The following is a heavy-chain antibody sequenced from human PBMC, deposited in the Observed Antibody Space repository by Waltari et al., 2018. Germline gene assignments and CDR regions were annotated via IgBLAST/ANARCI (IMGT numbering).Heavy chain of an antibody. Sequence: QVYLQESGPGLVQPSQTLSLTCTVSGASINSRGFYWIWLRHHPRKGLEWVGYIYSKGDTFDNPSRKSRVIISVDKSRNQLARKMTAATAADSAVYFCARAGDSYYAMDVWGQGTTVTVSS. V-gene: IGHV4-31*09. D-gene: IGHD2-21*01. CDR3: ARAGDSYYAMDV. CDR1: GASINSRGFY. J-gene: IGHJ6*02. CDR2: IYSKGDT.